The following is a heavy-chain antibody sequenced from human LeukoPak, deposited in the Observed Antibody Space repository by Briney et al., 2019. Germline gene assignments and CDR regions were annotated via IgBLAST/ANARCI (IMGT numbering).Heavy chain of an antibody. J-gene: IGHJ6*02. CDR1: GGTFDSYS. Sequence: GASVNVSCKASGGTFDSYSISWVRQAPGQGLEWVGRITPTIDITDYTQTLQGRVTITADKSTNTAYMELSGLRPEDTAVYYCAKSDWLSRLIYKNGLDIWGQGTTVTVSS. D-gene: IGHD3/OR15-3a*01. CDR3: AKSDWLSRLIYKNGLDI. CDR2: ITPTIDIT. V-gene: IGHV1-69*02.